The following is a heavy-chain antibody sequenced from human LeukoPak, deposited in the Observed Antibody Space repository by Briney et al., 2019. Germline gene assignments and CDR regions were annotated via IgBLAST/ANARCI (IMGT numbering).Heavy chain of an antibody. CDR1: GGSVSSGSYY. CDR3: ARTGYSSGWYFDY. D-gene: IGHD6-19*01. V-gene: IGHV4-61*01. CDR2: IYYSGST. Sequence: SETLSLTCTVSGGSVSSGSYYWSWIRQPPGKGLEWIGYIYYSGSTNYNPSLKSRVTISVDTSKNQFSLKLSSVTAADTAVYYCARTGYSSGWYFDYWGQGTLVTVSS. J-gene: IGHJ4*02.